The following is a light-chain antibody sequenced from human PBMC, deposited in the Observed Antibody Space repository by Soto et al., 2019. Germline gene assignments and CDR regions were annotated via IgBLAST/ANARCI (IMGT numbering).Light chain of an antibody. CDR1: QSISRSD. Sequence: EIVLTQSPGNGSLSPGERATLSCGGSQSISRSDLAWYQHRTGQXHRLLIYATSSRATGIPDRFTGGVAGTGFTLNISRLQPEDGAVYYGQQYGSSPWTFGQGTKVDIK. CDR2: ATS. V-gene: IGKV3-20*01. J-gene: IGKJ1*01. CDR3: QQYGSSPWT.